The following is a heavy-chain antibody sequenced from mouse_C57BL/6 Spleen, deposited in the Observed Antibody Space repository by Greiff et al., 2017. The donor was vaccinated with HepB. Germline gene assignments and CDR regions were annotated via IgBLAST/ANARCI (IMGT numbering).Heavy chain of an antibody. CDR2: IDPSDSYT. D-gene: IGHD2-5*01. CDR1: GYTFTSYW. J-gene: IGHJ1*03. CDR3: ARWSNYFWYFDV. V-gene: IGHV1-69*01. Sequence: VQLQQPGAELVMPGASVKLSCKASGYTFTSYWMHWVKQRPGQGLEWIGEIDPSDSYTNYNQKFKGKSTLTVDKSSSTAYMQLSSLTSEDSAVYYCARWSNYFWYFDVWGTGTTVTVSS.